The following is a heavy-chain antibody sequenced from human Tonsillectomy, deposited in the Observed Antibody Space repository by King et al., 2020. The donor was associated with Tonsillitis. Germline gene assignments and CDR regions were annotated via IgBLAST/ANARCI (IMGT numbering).Heavy chain of an antibody. V-gene: IGHV3-21*01. J-gene: IGHJ3*01. CDR1: GFTFSSYS. CDR3: ARVYLSFSGAISVFDF. D-gene: IGHD1-26*01. Sequence: VQLVESGGGLVKPGGSLRLSCAASGFTFSSYSMNWVRQAPGKGLEWVSSISSSSSYIFYADSVKGRFTISRDNAENSLYLQMTSLRAEDTAVYYCARVYLSFSGAISVFDFWGQGTMAPVSS. CDR2: ISSSSSYI.